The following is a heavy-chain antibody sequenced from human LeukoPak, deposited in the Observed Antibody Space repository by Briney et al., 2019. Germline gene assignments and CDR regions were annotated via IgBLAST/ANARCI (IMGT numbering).Heavy chain of an antibody. J-gene: IGHJ4*02. CDR1: GFTFSIYA. CDR2: ISGTSGNT. D-gene: IGHD4-11*01. CDR3: AKTDDYSFAF. Sequence: GGSLRLSCAASGFTFSIYAMSWVRQAPGKGLEWVSSISGTSGNTYYADSVKGRFSISRDNSKNTLYLQMNSLRAEDTAVYYCAKTDDYSFAFWGQGTLVTVSS. V-gene: IGHV3-23*01.